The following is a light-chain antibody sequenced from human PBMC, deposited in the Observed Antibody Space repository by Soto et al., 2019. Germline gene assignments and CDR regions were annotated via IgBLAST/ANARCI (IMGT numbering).Light chain of an antibody. CDR1: QTVSSN. Sequence: RVMTQSPATLSASPGEKIALSCRASQTVSSNLAWYQHKPGRAPRLLLYATSTRATDVSARFSGSGDGTEFTLTISSLQPEDFAVYYCQQCNDWPQVSFGPGTKVEIK. V-gene: IGKV3-15*01. CDR2: ATS. J-gene: IGKJ1*01. CDR3: QQCNDWPQVS.